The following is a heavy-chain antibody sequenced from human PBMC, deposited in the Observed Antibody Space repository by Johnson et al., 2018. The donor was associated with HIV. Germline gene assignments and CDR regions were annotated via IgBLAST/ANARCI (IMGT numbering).Heavy chain of an antibody. CDR1: GFTFSNYA. CDR3: ARASGEWDAFDI. J-gene: IGHJ3*02. V-gene: IGHV3-64*01. D-gene: IGHD3-10*01. CDR2: TDNKGRNT. Sequence: MLLVESGGGVVQPGRSLRLSCAASGFTFSNYAMHWVRQAPGEGLEYVSGTDNKGRNTYYANSVKGRFTIFRDNSKNTLYLQMGSLRAEDMAVYYCARASGEWDAFDIWGQGTMVTVSS.